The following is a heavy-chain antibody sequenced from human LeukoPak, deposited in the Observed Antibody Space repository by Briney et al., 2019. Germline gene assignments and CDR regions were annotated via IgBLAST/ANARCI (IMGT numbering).Heavy chain of an antibody. CDR1: GYTFTGHY. J-gene: IGHJ3*02. D-gene: IGHD4-23*01. Sequence: EASVKVSCTASGYTFTGHYVHWLRQAPGQGLEWMGWISPNSGDTHYVQSFQGRVTMASDTSISTAYMELTRLTSDDTAVYYCARGAYGGNADAFDIWGQGTLVTVSS. V-gene: IGHV1-2*02. CDR2: ISPNSGDT. CDR3: ARGAYGGNADAFDI.